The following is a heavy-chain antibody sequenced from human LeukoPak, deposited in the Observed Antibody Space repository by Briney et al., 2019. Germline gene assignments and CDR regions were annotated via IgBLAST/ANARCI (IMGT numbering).Heavy chain of an antibody. J-gene: IGHJ4*02. CDR1: GYSISSGYY. V-gene: IGHV4-38-2*02. CDR3: ARGGDSSI. D-gene: IGHD3-22*01. Sequence: SETLSLTCTVSGYSISSGYYWGWIRQPPGKGLEWIGSIYESGSTYYNPSLKSRVTISVDTSKNQFSLKLSSVTAADTAVYYCARGGDSSIWGQGTLVTVSS. CDR2: IYESGST.